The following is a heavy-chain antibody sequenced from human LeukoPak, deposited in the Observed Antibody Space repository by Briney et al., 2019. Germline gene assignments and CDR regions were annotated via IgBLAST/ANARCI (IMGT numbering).Heavy chain of an antibody. CDR3: ATSVTSSSGWYYGY. D-gene: IGHD6-19*01. J-gene: IGHJ4*02. CDR1: GGSISSGGYS. CDR2: IYHSGST. Sequence: SSQTLSLTCAVSGGSISSGGYSWSWIRQPPGKGLEWIGYIYHSGSTYYNPSLKSRVTMPVDTSKNQFSLKLSSVTAADTAIYYCATSVTSSSGWYYGYWGQGSLVTVSS. V-gene: IGHV4-30-2*03.